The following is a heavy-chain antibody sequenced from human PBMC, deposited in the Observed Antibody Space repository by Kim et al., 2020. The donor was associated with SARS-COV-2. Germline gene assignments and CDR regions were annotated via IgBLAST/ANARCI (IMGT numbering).Heavy chain of an antibody. CDR1: GFTFSSYA. Sequence: GGSLRLSCSASGFTFSSYAMHWVRQAPGKGLEYVSAISSNGGSTYYADSVKGRFTISRDNSKNTLYLQMSSLRAEDTAVYYCVKEGGNVDIVATTVAFDYWGQGTLVTVSS. CDR2: ISSNGGST. J-gene: IGHJ4*02. D-gene: IGHD5-12*01. V-gene: IGHV3-64D*09. CDR3: VKEGGNVDIVATTVAFDY.